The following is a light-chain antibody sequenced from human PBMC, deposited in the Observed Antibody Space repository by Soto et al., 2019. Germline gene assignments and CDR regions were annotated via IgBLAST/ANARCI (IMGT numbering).Light chain of an antibody. J-gene: IGKJ1*01. CDR3: QQYNRWPAT. CDR1: QSVSSN. CDR2: DAS. V-gene: IGKV3-15*01. Sequence: ETVMTQSPATLSVSPGERATLSCRASQSVSSNLAWYQQKPGQAPRLLIYDASTRATGIPASFSGSGSGTEFTLTISSLQSEDFAGYYCQQYNRWPATFGQGTKVEIK.